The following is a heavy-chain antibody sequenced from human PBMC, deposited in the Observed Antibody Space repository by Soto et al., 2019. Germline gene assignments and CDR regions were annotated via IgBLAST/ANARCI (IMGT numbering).Heavy chain of an antibody. D-gene: IGHD3-3*01. CDR2: IYWDDDK. CDR3: AHRVLRTVFGLVTTTAIYFEF. CDR1: GFSLTTSGVG. Sequence: QITLNESGPPVVRPTETLTLTCRFSGFSLTTSGVGVGWIRQSPGKAPEWLALIYWDDDKRYSASLKSRLTITKETSKNQVVLTVSDLDPTYTATYYCAHRVLRTVFGLVTTTAIYFEFWGQGTPVAVSS. V-gene: IGHV2-5*02. J-gene: IGHJ4*02.